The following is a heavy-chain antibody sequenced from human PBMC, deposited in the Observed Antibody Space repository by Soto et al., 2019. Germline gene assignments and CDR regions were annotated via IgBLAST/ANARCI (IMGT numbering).Heavy chain of an antibody. D-gene: IGHD1-26*01. J-gene: IGHJ4*02. Sequence: GLSRRLSCSASGFTFSNYAISWLRQAPGKGLQWVSSISGIRSSTYYADSVKGRFTISRDNSKNKLYLQVNSLRAEDTAVSYCAGRMTAQFAHGDYWDQGPLVTVCS. CDR1: GFTFSNYA. CDR3: AGRMTAQFAHGDY. V-gene: IGHV3-23*01. CDR2: ISGIRSST.